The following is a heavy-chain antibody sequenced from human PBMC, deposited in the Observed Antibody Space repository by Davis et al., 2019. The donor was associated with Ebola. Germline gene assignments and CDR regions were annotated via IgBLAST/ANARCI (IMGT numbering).Heavy chain of an antibody. J-gene: IGHJ4*02. D-gene: IGHD3-10*01. CDR3: ARLSFGEVGFDY. CDR2: INPSSGGT. Sequence: ASVKVSCKASGYSFTGYYMHWVRQAPGQGLEWMGRINPSSGGTNYAQKFQGRVTMTRDTSISTAYMELSRLRSDDTAVYYCARLSFGEVGFDYWGREPWSPSPQ. V-gene: IGHV1-2*06. CDR1: GYSFTGYY.